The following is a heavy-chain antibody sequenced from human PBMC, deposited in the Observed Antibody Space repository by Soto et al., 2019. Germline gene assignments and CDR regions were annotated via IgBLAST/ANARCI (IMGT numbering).Heavy chain of an antibody. V-gene: IGHV1-46*03. Sequence: QVQLVQSGAEVKKPGASVKVSCKASGYTFTSYYMHWVRQAPGQGLEWMGIINPSGGSTSYEQKFQGRVTMTRDTSTSTVYMELSSLRSEDTAVYYCARGPNIVVVVAATNRFDPWGQGTLVTVSS. CDR1: GYTFTSYY. CDR2: INPSGGST. J-gene: IGHJ5*02. CDR3: ARGPNIVVVVAATNRFDP. D-gene: IGHD2-15*01.